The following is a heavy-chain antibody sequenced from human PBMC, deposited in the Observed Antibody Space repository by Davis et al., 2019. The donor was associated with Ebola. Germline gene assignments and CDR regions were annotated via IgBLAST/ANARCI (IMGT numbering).Heavy chain of an antibody. CDR3: ARDRSNHGFL. CDR2: IKSDGSST. J-gene: IGHJ4*02. V-gene: IGHV3-74*01. CDR1: GFTSSSYW. D-gene: IGHD1-14*01. Sequence: GESLKISCVASGFTSSSYWMHWVRQAPGKGLVWVSLIKSDGSSTRYADSVKGRFTISRDNAKNTLYLQMNSLRAEDTAVYYCARDRSNHGFLGGQGTLVTVSS.